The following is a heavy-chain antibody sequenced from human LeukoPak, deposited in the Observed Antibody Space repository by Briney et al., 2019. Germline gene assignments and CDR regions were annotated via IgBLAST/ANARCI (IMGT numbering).Heavy chain of an antibody. CDR3: ARVSAVAGDY. Sequence: PGGSLRLSCAASGFTFSSYSMNWVRQAPGKGPEWVSSISSSSSYIYYADSVKGRFTISRDNAKNSLYLQMNSLRAEDTAVYYCARVSAVAGDYWGQGTLVTVSS. J-gene: IGHJ4*02. D-gene: IGHD6-19*01. CDR1: GFTFSSYS. CDR2: ISSSSSYI. V-gene: IGHV3-21*01.